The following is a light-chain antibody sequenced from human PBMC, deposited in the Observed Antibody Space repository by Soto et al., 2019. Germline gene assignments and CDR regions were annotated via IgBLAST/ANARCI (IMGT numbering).Light chain of an antibody. CDR1: QGISSH. J-gene: IGKJ4*01. CDR3: QQYFSYPLT. Sequence: AIRMTQSPSSFSASTGDRVTITCRASQGISSHLAWYQVKPGKAPRILIYTASYLENRVPSSFIGSGAGAVFSRTISSLHSEDFSVYYCQQYFSYPLTFGGGTKVEIK. CDR2: TAS. V-gene: IGKV1-8*01.